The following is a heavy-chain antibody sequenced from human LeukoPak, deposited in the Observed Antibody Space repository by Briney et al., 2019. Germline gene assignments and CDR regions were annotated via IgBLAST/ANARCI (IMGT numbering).Heavy chain of an antibody. V-gene: IGHV4-61*02. CDR3: ARDRRYASSNYYYYYMDV. D-gene: IGHD3-16*01. Sequence: PSETLSLTCTVSGGSISSGSYYWSWIRQPAGKGLEWIGRIYTSGSTNYNPSLKSRVTISVDTSKNQFSLKLSSVTAADTAVYYCARDRRYASSNYYYYYMDVWGKGTTVTVSS. CDR2: IYTSGST. J-gene: IGHJ6*03. CDR1: GGSISSGSYY.